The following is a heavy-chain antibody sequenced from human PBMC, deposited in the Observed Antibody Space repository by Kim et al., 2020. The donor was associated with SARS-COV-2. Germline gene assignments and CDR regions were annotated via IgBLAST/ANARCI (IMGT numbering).Heavy chain of an antibody. CDR2: IDPADSYT. Sequence: GESLKISCTKSGYNFSNYWINWVREMPGKGLQWMGRIDPADSYTNYSPSFKGHVTLSADKSINTAYLQWNSLKASDTAIYFCTMRGINFYSYHMDVWGQGTAVTVSS. D-gene: IGHD3-10*01. CDR3: TMRGINFYSYHMDV. J-gene: IGHJ6*02. V-gene: IGHV5-10-1*01. CDR1: GYNFSNYW.